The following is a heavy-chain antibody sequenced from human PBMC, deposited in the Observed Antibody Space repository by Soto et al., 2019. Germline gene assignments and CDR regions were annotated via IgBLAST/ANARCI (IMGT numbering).Heavy chain of an antibody. J-gene: IGHJ4*02. CDR2: ISAYNGNT. D-gene: IGHD3-3*01. CDR1: GYTFTSYG. Sequence: ASVKVSCKASGYTFTSYGISWVRQAPGQGLEWMGWISAYNGNTNYAQRLQGRVTMTTDTSTSTAYMELRSLRSDDAAVYYCARGSSSPICGAAIDYWGQGTLVTVSS. CDR3: ARGSSSPICGAAIDY. V-gene: IGHV1-18*04.